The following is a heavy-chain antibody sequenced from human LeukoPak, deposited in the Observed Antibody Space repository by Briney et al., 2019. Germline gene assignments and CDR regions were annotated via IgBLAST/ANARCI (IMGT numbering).Heavy chain of an antibody. J-gene: IGHJ4*02. CDR3: ARDMFTLYYFDY. Sequence: PGGSLRLSCAASGFTFSSYAMHWVRQAPGKGLEWVAVISYDGSNKYYADSVKGRFTISRDNSKNTLYLQMNSLRAEDTAVYYCARDMFTLYYFDYWGQGTLVTVSS. D-gene: IGHD3-10*02. CDR2: ISYDGSNK. CDR1: GFTFSSYA. V-gene: IGHV3-30*04.